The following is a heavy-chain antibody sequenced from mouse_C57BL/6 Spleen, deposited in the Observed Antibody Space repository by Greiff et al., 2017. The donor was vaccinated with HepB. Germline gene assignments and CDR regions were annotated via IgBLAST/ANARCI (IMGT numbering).Heavy chain of an antibody. D-gene: IGHD2-14*01. CDR3: ARSVREYFDV. CDR2: IYPGSGST. J-gene: IGHJ1*03. V-gene: IGHV1-55*01. CDR1: GYTFTSYW. Sequence: QVQLKQPGAELVKPGASVKMSCKASGYTFTSYWITWVKQRPGQGLEWIGDIYPGSGSTNYNEKFKSKATLTVDTSSSTAYMQLSSLTSEDSAVYYCARSVREYFDVWGTGTTVTVSS.